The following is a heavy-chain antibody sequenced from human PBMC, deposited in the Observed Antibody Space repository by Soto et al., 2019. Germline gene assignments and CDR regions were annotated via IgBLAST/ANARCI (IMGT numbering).Heavy chain of an antibody. D-gene: IGHD3-22*01. CDR3: AIKGKYSDRGGYSLF. CDR2: ISASGDNT. CDR1: GFTFRNYA. Sequence: GGSLRLSCAASGFTFRNYAMTWVRQTPGTGLEWVSTISASGDNTYFADSVKGRFTISRDNSRNTVDLQMNGLGAEDTAVYFCAIKGKYSDRGGYSLFWGQGPLLTVSS. V-gene: IGHV3-23*01. J-gene: IGHJ4*01.